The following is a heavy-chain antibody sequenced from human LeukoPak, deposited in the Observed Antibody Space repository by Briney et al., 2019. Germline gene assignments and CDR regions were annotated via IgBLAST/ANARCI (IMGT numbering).Heavy chain of an antibody. V-gene: IGHV4-59*11. CDR1: GGSISSHY. CDR3: ARGRAADYYYYYMDV. Sequence: PSETLSLTCTVSGGSISSHYWSWIRQPPGKGLEWIGYIYYSGSTNYNPSLKSRVTISVDTSKNQFSLKLSSVTAADTAVYYCARGRAADYYYYYMDVWGKGTTVTVSS. D-gene: IGHD6-13*01. J-gene: IGHJ6*03. CDR2: IYYSGST.